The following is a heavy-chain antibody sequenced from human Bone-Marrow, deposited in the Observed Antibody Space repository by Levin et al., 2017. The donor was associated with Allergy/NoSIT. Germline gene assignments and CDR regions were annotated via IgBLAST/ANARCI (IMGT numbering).Heavy chain of an antibody. Sequence: GESLKISCAASGFTFINHWMLWVRQVPGKGLVWVSRINSRGTTSHYAGSVEGRFTISRDNAKDTLYLQMNSLRAEDSAIYYCVRGDGAERPAAHYFGMDVWGQGTTVTVSS. CDR3: VRGDGAERPAAHYFGMDV. CDR1: GFTFINHW. CDR2: INSRGTTS. J-gene: IGHJ6*02. D-gene: IGHD2-2*01. V-gene: IGHV3-74*01.